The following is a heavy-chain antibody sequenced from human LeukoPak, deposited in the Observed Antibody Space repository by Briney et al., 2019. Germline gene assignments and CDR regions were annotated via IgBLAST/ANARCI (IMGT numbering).Heavy chain of an antibody. D-gene: IGHD3-22*01. CDR3: ARGGGEYNYYDSSGYDY. CDR1: GGSISSYY. J-gene: IGHJ4*02. CDR2: IYYSGST. V-gene: IGHV4-59*01. Sequence: PSETLSLTCTVSGGSISSYYWSWIRQPPGKGLEWIGYIYYSGSTNYNPSLKSRVTISVDTSKNQFSLKLSSVTAADTAVYYCARGGGEYNYYDSSGYDYWGQGTLVTVSS.